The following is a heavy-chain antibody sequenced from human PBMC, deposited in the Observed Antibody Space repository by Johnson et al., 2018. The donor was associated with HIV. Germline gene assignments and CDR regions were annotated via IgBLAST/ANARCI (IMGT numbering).Heavy chain of an antibody. D-gene: IGHD6-6*01. CDR3: ARRSSSTLAFDI. CDR1: GFTVSSTY. J-gene: IGHJ3*02. CDR2: IYSGGST. V-gene: IGHV3-53*01. Sequence: VQLVESGGGVVQPGGSLRLSCAASGFTVSSTYMSWVRQAPGKGLEWVSAIYSGGSTYYADSVKGRFTISRDNSKNTLDLHMNSLRAEDTALYYCARRSSSTLAFDIWGQGTLVTVSS.